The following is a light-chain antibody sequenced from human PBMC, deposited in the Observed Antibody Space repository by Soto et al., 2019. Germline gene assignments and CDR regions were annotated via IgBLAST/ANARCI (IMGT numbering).Light chain of an antibody. Sequence: QSVLTQPPSASGTPGQSLTISCAGSSSNIGSHYVYWYQHLPGTAPKLLIFRDGQRPSGVPDRFFGSKSGTSASLAISGLRFEDEAHYSCAVWDASLTGWVFGGGTKLTVL. J-gene: IGLJ3*02. CDR2: RDG. CDR1: SSNIGSHY. V-gene: IGLV1-47*01. CDR3: AVWDASLTGWV.